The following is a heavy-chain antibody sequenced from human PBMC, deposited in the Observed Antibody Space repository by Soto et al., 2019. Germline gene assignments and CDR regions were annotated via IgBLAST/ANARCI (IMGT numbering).Heavy chain of an antibody. Sequence: EVQLLESGGGLVQPGGSLRLSCAASGFTFSSYAMSWVRQAPGKGLEWVSAISGSGGSTYYADSVKGRFTISRDNSKNTLYLQMNSLRAEDTAVYYCAKDPSGFWSGYYTWGYYFDYWGQGTLVTVSS. J-gene: IGHJ4*02. D-gene: IGHD3-3*01. CDR2: ISGSGGST. CDR3: AKDPSGFWSGYYTWGYYFDY. V-gene: IGHV3-23*01. CDR1: GFTFSSYA.